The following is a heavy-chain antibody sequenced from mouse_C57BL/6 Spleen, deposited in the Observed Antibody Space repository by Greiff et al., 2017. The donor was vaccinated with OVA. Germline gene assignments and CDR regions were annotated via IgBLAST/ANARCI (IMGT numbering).Heavy chain of an antibody. CDR2: IYPGAGDT. J-gene: IGHJ4*01. CDR3: ARRDGSSYGYAMDY. Sequence: QVQLQQSGPELVKPGASVKISCKASGYAFSSSWMNWVKQRPGKGLEWIGRIYPGAGDTNYNGKFKGKATLTADKSSSTAYMQLSSLTSEDSAVYFCARRDGSSYGYAMDYWGQGTSVTVSS. D-gene: IGHD1-1*01. CDR1: GYAFSSSW. V-gene: IGHV1-82*01.